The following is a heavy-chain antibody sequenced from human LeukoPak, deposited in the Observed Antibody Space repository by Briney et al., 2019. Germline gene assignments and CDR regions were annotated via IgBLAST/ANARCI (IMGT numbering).Heavy chain of an antibody. CDR1: GGSISSGGYY. Sequence: SETLSLTCTVSGGSISSGGYYWTWIRQHPGKGLEWIGYMYHSGSTNYNPSLKSRVTISVDTYKNQFYLKLTSVTAADTAMYYCARGGTTVANYYFDYWGQGTLVTVPS. D-gene: IGHD4-23*01. CDR2: MYHSGST. J-gene: IGHJ4*02. V-gene: IGHV4-31*03. CDR3: ARGGTTVANYYFDY.